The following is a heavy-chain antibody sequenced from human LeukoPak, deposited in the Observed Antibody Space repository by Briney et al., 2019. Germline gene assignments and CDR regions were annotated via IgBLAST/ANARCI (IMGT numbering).Heavy chain of an antibody. CDR3: ARDSSYSGYEINHHDY. CDR1: GDSVSSNTAA. Sequence: QTLSLTCAISGDSVSSNTAAWNWIRQSPSRGLEWPGSTYYRSKWYNNYAVSVKSRITINPDTSKNQFSLQLNSVTPDDTAVYFCARDSSYSGYEINHHDYWGQGTLVTVSA. CDR2: TYYRSKWYN. D-gene: IGHD5-12*01. V-gene: IGHV6-1*01. J-gene: IGHJ4*02.